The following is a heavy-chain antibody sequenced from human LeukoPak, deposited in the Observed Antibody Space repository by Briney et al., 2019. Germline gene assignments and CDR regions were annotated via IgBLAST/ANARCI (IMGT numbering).Heavy chain of an antibody. J-gene: IGHJ3*02. CDR3: ATSEVHIVVVTAKGPPYAFDI. V-gene: IGHV1-8*03. D-gene: IGHD2-21*02. CDR1: GYTFTSYD. Sequence: GASVKVSCKASGYTFTSYDINWVRQATGQGLEWMGWMNPNSGNTGYAQKFQGRVTITRNTSISTAYMELSSLRSEDTAVYYCATSEVHIVVVTAKGPPYAFDIWGQGTMVTVSS. CDR2: MNPNSGNT.